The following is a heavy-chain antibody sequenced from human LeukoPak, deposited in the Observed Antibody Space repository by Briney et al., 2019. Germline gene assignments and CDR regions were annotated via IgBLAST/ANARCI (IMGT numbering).Heavy chain of an antibody. V-gene: IGHV1-24*01. CDR1: GYTLTELS. D-gene: IGHD1-26*01. CDR2: FDPEDGET. J-gene: IGHJ4*02. CDR3: AIWRWELPYFDY. Sequence: GASVKVSCKVSGYTLTELSMHWVRQARGKGREWMGGFDPEDGETIYAQKFQGRVTMTEDTSTDTAYMELSSLRSEDTAVYYCAIWRWELPYFDYWGQGTLVTVSS.